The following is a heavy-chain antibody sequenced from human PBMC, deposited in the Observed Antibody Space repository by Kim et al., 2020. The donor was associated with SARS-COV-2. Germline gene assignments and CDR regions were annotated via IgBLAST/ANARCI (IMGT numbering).Heavy chain of an antibody. CDR1: GFTFTSFV. V-gene: IGHV3-23*01. CDR2: ISGYGDST. J-gene: IGHJ6*02. D-gene: IGHD6-19*01. Sequence: GGSLRLSCAASGFTFTSFVMNWVRQAPGKGLEWVSAISGYGDSTFCADSVKGRFTISRYNSKNTLFLQMNSLRAEDTAVYYCAKSRLAGRVRYGMDVWGQGTTVTVSS. CDR3: AKSRLAGRVRYGMDV.